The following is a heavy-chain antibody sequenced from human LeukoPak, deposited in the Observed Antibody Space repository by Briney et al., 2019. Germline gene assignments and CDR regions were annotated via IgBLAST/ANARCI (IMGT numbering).Heavy chain of an antibody. J-gene: IGHJ4*02. CDR3: ARGGVGGYDYFDS. CDR1: GGSISSDDYY. Sequence: SETLSLTCTVSGGSISSDDYYWSWLRQPPGKGLEWIGHITYSGSTDYSPSLRSRVTMSVDTSKNQFPLKLNSVTAAETAMYFCARGGVGGYDYFDSWGQGTLVAVSA. D-gene: IGHD5-12*01. V-gene: IGHV4-30-4*01. CDR2: ITYSGST.